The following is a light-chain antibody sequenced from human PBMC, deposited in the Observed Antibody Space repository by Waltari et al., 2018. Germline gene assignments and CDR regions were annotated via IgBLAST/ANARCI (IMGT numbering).Light chain of an antibody. J-gene: IGLJ1*01. CDR2: EGS. CDR1: SSAVGGYNY. Sequence: QSALTQPASVSGSPGQSITISCPGPSSAVGGYNYVPWYQQHPGKAPKLMFYEGSNRPSGVSNRFSGSKSGNTASLTISGLQAEDEADYYCSSYTSSSTYVFGTGTKVTVL. V-gene: IGLV2-14*01. CDR3: SSYTSSSTYV.